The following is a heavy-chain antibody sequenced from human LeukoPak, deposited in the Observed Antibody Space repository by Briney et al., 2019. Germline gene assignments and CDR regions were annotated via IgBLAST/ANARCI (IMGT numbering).Heavy chain of an antibody. Sequence: GGSLRLSCAASGFTFDDYAMHWVRQAPGKGLEWVSAISWNSGSIGYADSVKGRFTISRDNAKNSLYLQMNSLRAEDTALYYCAKALGSGGPDYWGQGTLVTVSS. J-gene: IGHJ4*02. CDR2: ISWNSGSI. CDR3: AKALGSGGPDY. D-gene: IGHD6-19*01. CDR1: GFTFDDYA. V-gene: IGHV3-9*01.